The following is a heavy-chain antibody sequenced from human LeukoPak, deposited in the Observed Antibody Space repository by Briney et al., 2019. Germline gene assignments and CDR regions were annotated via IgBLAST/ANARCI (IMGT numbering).Heavy chain of an antibody. CDR3: AKEKTIVGATIRGYFDY. J-gene: IGHJ4*02. D-gene: IGHD1-26*01. CDR1: GFTFDDYA. CDR2: ISWNSGSI. Sequence: GRSLRLSRAASGFTFDDYAMHWVRQAPGKGLEWVSGISWNSGSIGYADSVKGRFTISRDNAKNSLYLQMNSLRAEDTALYYCAKEKTIVGATIRGYFDYWGQGTLVTVSS. V-gene: IGHV3-9*01.